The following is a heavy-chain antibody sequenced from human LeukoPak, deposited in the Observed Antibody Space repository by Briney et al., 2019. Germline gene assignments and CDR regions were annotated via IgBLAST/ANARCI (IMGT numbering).Heavy chain of an antibody. D-gene: IGHD5-18*01. J-gene: IGHJ4*02. V-gene: IGHV3-21*01. CDR2: ISSSSSYI. Sequence: GGSLRLSCAASGFTFSSYSMNWVRQAPGKGLEWVSSISSSSSYIYYADSVKGRFTISRDNAKNSLYLQMNSLRAEDTAVYYCASPGYSYGLNPYFDYWGQGTLVTVSS. CDR1: GFTFSSYS. CDR3: ASPGYSYGLNPYFDY.